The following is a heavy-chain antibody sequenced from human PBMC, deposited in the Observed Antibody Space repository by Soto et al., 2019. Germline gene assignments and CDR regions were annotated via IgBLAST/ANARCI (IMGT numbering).Heavy chain of an antibody. CDR1: GGTFSSYA. D-gene: IGHD3-22*01. CDR3: ARDSNGAEQHGRKYYYVSSGSASPYYYGMDV. Sequence: SVKVSCKASGGTFSSYAISWVRQAPGQGLEWMGGIIPIFGTANYAQKFQGRVTITADESTSTAYMELSSLRSEDTAVYYCARDSNGAEQHGRKYYYVSSGSASPYYYGMDVWGQGTTVTVSS. J-gene: IGHJ6*02. CDR2: IIPIFGTA. V-gene: IGHV1-69*13.